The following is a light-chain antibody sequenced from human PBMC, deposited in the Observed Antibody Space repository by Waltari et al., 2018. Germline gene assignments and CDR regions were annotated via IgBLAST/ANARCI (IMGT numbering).Light chain of an antibody. CDR2: GAS. CDR1: QSVSSSY. J-gene: IGKJ4*01. Sequence: IVLTQSPGTLSLSPGERATLSCRASQSVSSSYLAWYQQKPGQAARLLIYGASSRATGIPDRFSGSGSGTDFTLIISRLEPEDFAVYYCQQYDKSHLTFGGGTKVEIK. V-gene: IGKV3-20*01. CDR3: QQYDKSHLT.